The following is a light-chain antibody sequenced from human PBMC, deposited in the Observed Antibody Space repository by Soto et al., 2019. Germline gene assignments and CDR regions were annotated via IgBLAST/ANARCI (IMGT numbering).Light chain of an antibody. CDR1: TSNIGSSY. CDR2: TDN. J-gene: IGLJ2*01. CDR3: AAWDDNLRGYWV. V-gene: IGLV1-47*02. Sequence: QSVLTQPPSASGTPGQRVTISCSGSTSNIGSSYVYWYQHLPGTAPKLFIYTDNQRPSGVPDRFSGSKSGTSASLAISGLRSEDEADYFCAAWDDNLRGYWVFGGGTKLTVL.